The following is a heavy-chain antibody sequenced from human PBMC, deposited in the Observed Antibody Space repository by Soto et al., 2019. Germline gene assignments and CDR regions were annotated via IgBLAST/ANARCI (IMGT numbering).Heavy chain of an antibody. J-gene: IGHJ5*02. V-gene: IGHV4-61*01. CDR1: GGSVSSGSYY. D-gene: IGHD3-16*01. CDR3: AFAYYDPNRHRLAP. Sequence: SEALSLTCTVSGGSVSSGSYYWSWIRQPPGKGLEWIGYIYYSGSTNYNPSLKSRVTISVDTSKNQFSLRLSSVTAADTAVYYCAFAYYDPNRHRLAPWPHATLVPVSS. CDR2: IYYSGST.